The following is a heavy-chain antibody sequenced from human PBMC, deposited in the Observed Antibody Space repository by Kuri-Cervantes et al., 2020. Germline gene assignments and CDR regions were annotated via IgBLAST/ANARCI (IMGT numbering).Heavy chain of an antibody. J-gene: IGHJ5*02. Sequence: GESLKISCAASGFTFSSYGMHWVRQAPGRGLEWVAVIWYDGSNKYYADSVKGRFTIYRDNSKNTLYLQMNSLRAEDTAVYYCAKHKIPVGRGVIDPWGQGTMVTVSS. CDR2: IWYDGSNK. D-gene: IGHD2-8*02. CDR1: GFTFSSYG. V-gene: IGHV3-33*06. CDR3: AKHKIPVGRGVIDP.